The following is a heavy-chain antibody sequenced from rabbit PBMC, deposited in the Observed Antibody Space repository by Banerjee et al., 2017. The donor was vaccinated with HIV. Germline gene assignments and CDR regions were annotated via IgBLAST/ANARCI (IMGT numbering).Heavy chain of an antibody. CDR3: ARDAGYAGSNL. Sequence: QEQLVEYGGDLVQPEGSLTLTCKASGLDFSSSYYMCWVRQAPGKGLEWIGCIYTDSGGSTVYASWAKGRFTISKTSSTTVTLQMTSLTAADTATYFCARDAGYAGSNLWGPGTLVTVS. CDR2: IYTDSGGST. D-gene: IGHD4-2*01. J-gene: IGHJ4*01. CDR1: GLDFSSSYY. V-gene: IGHV1S45*01.